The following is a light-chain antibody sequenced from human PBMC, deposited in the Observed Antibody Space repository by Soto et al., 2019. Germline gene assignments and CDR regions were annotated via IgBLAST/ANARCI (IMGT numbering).Light chain of an antibody. CDR2: GAS. CDR3: QQYDELIT. Sequence: DIQMTQSPSSLSAYVGDRVTITCQASQDIRKNLNWYQQKPGKAPKLLIYGASNLETGVPSRLSGSGSGTDFTLTIISLQPEDISTYYCQQYDELITFGGGTKVEIK. V-gene: IGKV1-33*01. CDR1: QDIRKN. J-gene: IGKJ4*01.